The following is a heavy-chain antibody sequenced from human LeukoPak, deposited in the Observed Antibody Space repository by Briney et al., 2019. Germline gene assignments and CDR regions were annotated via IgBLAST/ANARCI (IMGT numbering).Heavy chain of an antibody. V-gene: IGHV1-2*02. CDR2: IVPNSGGT. D-gene: IGHD1-26*01. CDR1: GYTFTDYY. J-gene: IGHJ4*02. Sequence: SVKVSCKTSGYTFTDYYIHWVRQAPGQGLEWMGWIVPNSGGTNYAQKFQGRVTMTRDTSISTAYMELNRLRYDDTAVYYCATLGATSLDYWGQGTLVTVSS. CDR3: ATLGATSLDY.